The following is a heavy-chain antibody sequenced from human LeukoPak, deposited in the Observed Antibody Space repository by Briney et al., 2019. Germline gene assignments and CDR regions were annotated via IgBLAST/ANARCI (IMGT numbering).Heavy chain of an antibody. CDR3: ARDHYYGSGSYSKGDDY. D-gene: IGHD3-10*01. Sequence: GGSLRLSCAASGFTFSSYAMTWVRQAPGKGLEWVAVISYDGSNKYYADSVKGRFTISRDNSKNTLYLQMNSLRAEDTAVYYCARDHYYGSGSYSKGDDYWGQGTLVTVSS. V-gene: IGHV3-30-3*01. CDR1: GFTFSSYA. CDR2: ISYDGSNK. J-gene: IGHJ4*02.